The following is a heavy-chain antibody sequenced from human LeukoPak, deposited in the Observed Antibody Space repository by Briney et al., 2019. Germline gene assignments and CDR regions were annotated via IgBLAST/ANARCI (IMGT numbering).Heavy chain of an antibody. CDR1: GFTVSSNY. CDR3: ARGLVHNAFDI. CDR2: IYSGGST. Sequence: GGGLRLSCAASGFTVSSNYMSWVRQAPGKGLEWDSVIYSGGSTYYADSVKGRFTISRDNSKNTLYLQMNSLRAEDTAVYYCARGLVHNAFDIWGQGTMVTVSS. D-gene: IGHD2-8*02. J-gene: IGHJ3*02. V-gene: IGHV3-66*01.